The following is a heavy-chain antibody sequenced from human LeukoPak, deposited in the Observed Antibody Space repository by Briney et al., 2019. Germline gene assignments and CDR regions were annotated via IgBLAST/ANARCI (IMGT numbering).Heavy chain of an antibody. Sequence: GGSLRLSCAASGFTFSSYWMSWVRQAPGKGLEWVANIKQDGSEKYYVDSVKGRFTISRDNAKNSLYLQMNSLRAEDTAVYYCARVGMAATIYAAHDYWGQGTLVTVSS. CDR3: ARVGMAATIYAAHDY. J-gene: IGHJ4*02. D-gene: IGHD5-12*01. CDR1: GFTFSSYW. CDR2: IKQDGSEK. V-gene: IGHV3-7*01.